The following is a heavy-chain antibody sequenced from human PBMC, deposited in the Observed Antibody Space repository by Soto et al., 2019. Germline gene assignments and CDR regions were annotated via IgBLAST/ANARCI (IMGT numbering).Heavy chain of an antibody. V-gene: IGHV4-4*02. Sequence: SETLSLTCAVSGGSISSSNWWSWVRQPPGKGLEWIGEIYHSGSTNYNPSLKSRVTISVDKSKNQFSLKLSSVTAADTAVYYCARELGDCSGGSCPYYYYYYGMDVWGQGTTVTVSS. CDR3: ARELGDCSGGSCPYYYYYYGMDV. CDR2: IYHSGST. CDR1: GGSISSSNW. J-gene: IGHJ6*02. D-gene: IGHD2-15*01.